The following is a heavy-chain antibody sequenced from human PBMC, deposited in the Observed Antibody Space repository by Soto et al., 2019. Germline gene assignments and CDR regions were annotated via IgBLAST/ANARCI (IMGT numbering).Heavy chain of an antibody. J-gene: IGHJ4*02. CDR3: AKAYFVWSSEQPYYFDY. V-gene: IGHV3-23*01. CDR2: ISGSGGSS. CDR1: GFTFSNYA. D-gene: IGHD3-16*01. Sequence: EVQLLDSGGGLVQPGGSLRLSCAASGFTFSNYAMTWVRQGPGKGLEWVSGISGSGGSSYYADSVKGRFTISRDNSKSTLYLQMNSLRAEDTAVYYCAKAYFVWSSEQPYYFDYWGQGTLVTVS.